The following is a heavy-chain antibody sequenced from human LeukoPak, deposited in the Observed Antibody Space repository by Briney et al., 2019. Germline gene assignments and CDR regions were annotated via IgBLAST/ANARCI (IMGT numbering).Heavy chain of an antibody. Sequence: PGGSLRLSCAASGFTFSSYGMHWVRQAPGKGLEWVAVIWYDGSNKYYADSVKGRFTISRDNAKNSLFLQMNTLRAEDTAVYYCAGSSPYGYFDYWGQGTLVTVSS. J-gene: IGHJ4*02. V-gene: IGHV3-33*03. CDR3: AGSSPYGYFDY. CDR2: IWYDGSNK. D-gene: IGHD3-10*01. CDR1: GFTFSSYG.